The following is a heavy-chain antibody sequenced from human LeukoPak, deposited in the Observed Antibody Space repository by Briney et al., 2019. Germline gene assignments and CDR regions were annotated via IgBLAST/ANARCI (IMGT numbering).Heavy chain of an antibody. CDR3: AKDPNYDSSGYYYY. V-gene: IGHV3-9*01. CDR2: ISWNSGSI. Sequence: RPGGSLRLSCAASGFTFDDYAMHWVRQAPGKGLEWVSGISWNSGSIGYADSVKGRFTISRDNAKNSLYLQMNSLRAEDTALYYCAKDPNYDSSGYYYYWGQGTLVTVSS. D-gene: IGHD3-22*01. J-gene: IGHJ4*02. CDR1: GFTFDDYA.